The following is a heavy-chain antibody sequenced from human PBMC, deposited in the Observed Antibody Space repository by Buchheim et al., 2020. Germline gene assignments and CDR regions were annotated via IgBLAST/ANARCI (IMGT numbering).Heavy chain of an antibody. CDR2: ISISGDRT. CDR3: AEEEVPNDY. J-gene: IGHJ4*02. CDR1: GFTFSNAA. V-gene: IGHV3-23*01. Sequence: EVQLLQSGGGLVQPGGSLRLSCAVSGFTFSNAAMSWVRQAPGKGLEYVSGISISGDRTYYTDSVRGRFTISRDNSKNTVYLQMNSLTTEDTALYYCAEEEVPNDYWGQGTL.